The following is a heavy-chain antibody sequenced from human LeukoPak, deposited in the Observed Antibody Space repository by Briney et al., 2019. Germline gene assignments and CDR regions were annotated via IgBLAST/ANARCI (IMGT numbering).Heavy chain of an antibody. CDR3: ARVCSTQPIDLGY. CDR2: INPNSGGT. D-gene: IGHD2-2*01. V-gene: IGHV1-2*02. CDR1: GYTFTGYY. J-gene: IGHJ4*02. Sequence: ASVTVSCTASGYTFTGYYMHWVRQAPGQGLEWMGWINPNSGGTNYAQKFQGRVTMTRDTSISTAYMELSRLRSDDTAVYYCARVCSTQPIDLGYWGQGTLVTVSS.